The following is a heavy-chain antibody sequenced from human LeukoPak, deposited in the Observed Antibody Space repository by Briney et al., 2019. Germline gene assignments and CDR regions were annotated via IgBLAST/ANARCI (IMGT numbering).Heavy chain of an antibody. V-gene: IGHV3-66*01. D-gene: IGHD6-13*01. CDR1: GFTVSSNY. J-gene: IGHJ4*01. Sequence: GGSLRLSCAASGFTVSSNYMSWVRQAPGKGLEWVSVIYSGGSTYYADSVKGRFTISRDNSKNTLYLQMNSLRAEDTAVYYCARDPSSWYNFFDYWGQGTLVIVSS. CDR3: ARDPSSWYNFFDY. CDR2: IYSGGST.